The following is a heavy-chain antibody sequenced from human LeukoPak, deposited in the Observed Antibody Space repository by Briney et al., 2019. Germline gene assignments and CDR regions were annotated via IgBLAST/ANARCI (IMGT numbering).Heavy chain of an antibody. J-gene: IGHJ3*02. V-gene: IGHV3-49*03. Sequence: GGSLRLSCTASGFTFGDYAMSWFRQAPGKGLEWVGFIGSKAYGGTTEYAASVKGRFTISRDDSKSIAYLQMNSLKTEDTAVYYCTRIDVVSPGDAFDIWGQGTMVTVSS. CDR2: IGSKAYGGTT. D-gene: IGHD2-15*01. CDR3: TRIDVVSPGDAFDI. CDR1: GFTFGDYA.